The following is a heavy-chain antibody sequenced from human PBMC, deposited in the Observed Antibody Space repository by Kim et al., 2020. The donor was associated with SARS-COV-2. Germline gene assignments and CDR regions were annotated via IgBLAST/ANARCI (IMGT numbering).Heavy chain of an antibody. Sequence: GESLKISCKGSGYSFTTYWIGWVRQMPGKGLEWMGIIYPGDSDTRYSPSFQGQVTISADKSISTAYLQLSSLKASDTAMYYCARHTRSTSSAYDYWGQGALVTVSS. CDR3: ARHTRSTSSAYDY. CDR1: GYSFTTYW. D-gene: IGHD6-6*01. V-gene: IGHV5-51*01. CDR2: IYPGDSDT. J-gene: IGHJ4*02.